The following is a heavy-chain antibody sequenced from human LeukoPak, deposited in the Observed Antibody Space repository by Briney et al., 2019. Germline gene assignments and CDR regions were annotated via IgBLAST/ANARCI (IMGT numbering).Heavy chain of an antibody. CDR2: INPNSGGT. CDR3: ARGRPTYGDYGGNWFDP. CDR1: GYAFTGYY. D-gene: IGHD4-17*01. V-gene: IGHV1-2*02. J-gene: IGHJ5*02. Sequence: ASVKVSCKAFGYAFTGYYIHWVRQAPGQGLEWMGWINPNSGGTNYAQKFQGRVTMTRDTSISTAYMELTSLRSDDTAVYYCARGRPTYGDYGGNWFDPWGQGTLVTVSS.